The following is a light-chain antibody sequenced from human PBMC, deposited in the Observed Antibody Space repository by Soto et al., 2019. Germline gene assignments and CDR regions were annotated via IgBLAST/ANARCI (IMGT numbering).Light chain of an antibody. J-gene: IGLJ1*01. CDR3: NSYASGNARV. CDR2: EVN. Sequence: QSVLTQPPSASGSPGQSVTISCTGTSSDVGGYEYVSWYQQHPGKAPKVMIYEVNKRPSGVPDRFSGSKSGNTASLTVSGLQAEDEADYYCNSYASGNARVFGTGTQLTVL. V-gene: IGLV2-8*01. CDR1: SSDVGGYEY.